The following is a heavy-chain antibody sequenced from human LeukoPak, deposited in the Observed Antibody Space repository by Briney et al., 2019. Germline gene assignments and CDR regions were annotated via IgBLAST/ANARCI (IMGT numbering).Heavy chain of an antibody. V-gene: IGHV3-21*01. Sequence: PGRSLRLSCAASGFTFSSYSMNWVSQAPGKGLEWVSSISSSSSYIYYADPVKGRFTISRDNAKNSLYLQMNSLRAEDTAVYYCASLIEKYCSSTSCYNSDYWGQGTLVTVSS. J-gene: IGHJ4*02. CDR3: ASLIEKYCSSTSCYNSDY. CDR2: ISSSSSYI. D-gene: IGHD2-2*02. CDR1: GFTFSSYS.